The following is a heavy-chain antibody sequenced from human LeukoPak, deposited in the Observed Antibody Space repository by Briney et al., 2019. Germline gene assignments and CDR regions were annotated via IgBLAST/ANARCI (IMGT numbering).Heavy chain of an antibody. CDR1: GFTFSSYA. J-gene: IGHJ3*02. CDR3: ARAHVALGLAFDI. V-gene: IGHV3-23*01. Sequence: PGGSLRLSCAASGFTFSSYAMTWVRQSPRKGLEWVATISGRGGSIYYADSVKGRFTISRENAKNSLYLQMNSLRAGDTAVYFCARAHVALGLAFDIWGQGTMVTVSS. CDR2: ISGRGGSI. D-gene: IGHD7-27*01.